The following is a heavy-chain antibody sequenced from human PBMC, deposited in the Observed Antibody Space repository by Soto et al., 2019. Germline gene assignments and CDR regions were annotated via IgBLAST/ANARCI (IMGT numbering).Heavy chain of an antibody. CDR2: IKPDGSEK. D-gene: IGHD3-3*01. CDR1: AFTSGSSFRDFW. Sequence: PGGSLRLSCAASAFTSGSSFRDFWMTWVRQGPGKGLEWVASIKPDGSEKYYVDSVKGRFTISRDNSKNTLYLQGNGLGAEDTAVYYCAKSGAPESRSGYFNYFDSWGQGTPVTVSS. V-gene: IGHV3-7*03. J-gene: IGHJ5*01. CDR3: AKSGAPESRSGYFNYFDS.